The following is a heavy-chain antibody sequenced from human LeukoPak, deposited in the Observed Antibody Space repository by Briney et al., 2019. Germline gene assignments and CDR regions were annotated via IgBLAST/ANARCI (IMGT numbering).Heavy chain of an antibody. CDR2: IIPIFGTA. J-gene: IGHJ6*03. D-gene: IGHD1/OR15-1a*01. Sequence: GASVKVSCKASGGTFSSYAISWVRQAPGQGLEWMGGIIPIFGTANYAQKFQCRVTITADESTRTAYMELSSLRSEDTAVYYCASTGRGLEQRYYYYYYMDVGGKGTTVAVSS. CDR1: GGTFSSYA. CDR3: ASTGRGLEQRYYYYYYMDV. V-gene: IGHV1-69*13.